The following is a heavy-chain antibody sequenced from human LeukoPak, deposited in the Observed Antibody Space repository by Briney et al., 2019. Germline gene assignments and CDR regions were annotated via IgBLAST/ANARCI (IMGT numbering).Heavy chain of an antibody. V-gene: IGHV3-7*01. CDR2: IKQDGSEK. D-gene: IGHD3-10*01. CDR3: ARDLRITMVRGVIIYPVGADY. Sequence: GGSLRLSCAASGFTFSSYWMSWVRQAPGKGLEWVANIKQDGSEKYYVDSVKGRFTISRDNAKNSLYLQMNSLRAEDTAVYYCARDLRITMVRGVIIYPVGADYWGQGTLVTVSS. CDR1: GFTFSSYW. J-gene: IGHJ4*02.